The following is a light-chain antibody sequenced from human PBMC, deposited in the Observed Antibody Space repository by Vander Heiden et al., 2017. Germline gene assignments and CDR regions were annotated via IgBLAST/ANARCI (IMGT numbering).Light chain of an antibody. CDR3: QAWDSSTV. V-gene: IGLV3-1*01. J-gene: IGLJ1*01. Sequence: SYELTQPPSVSLSPGQTATITCSGDKLGDKNVCWYQQKPGQSPVLVIYENTKRPSGIPDRFSGSNSGNTATLTISGTQAMDEADYHCQAWDSSTVFGTGTKVTVL. CDR1: KLGDKN. CDR2: ENT.